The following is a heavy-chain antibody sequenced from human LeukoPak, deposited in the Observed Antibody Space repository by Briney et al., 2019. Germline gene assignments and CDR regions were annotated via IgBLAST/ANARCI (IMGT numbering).Heavy chain of an antibody. CDR2: MNPNSGNT. D-gene: IGHD3-10*01. CDR3: ARGSECITMVRGVSSHDY. J-gene: IGHJ4*02. CDR1: GYTFTSYD. Sequence: ASVKVSCEASGYTFTSYDITWVRQATGQGLEWMGWMNPNSGNTGYAQKFQGRVTMTRNTSISTAYMELSSLRSEDTAVYYCARGSECITMVRGVSSHDYWGQGTLVTVSS. V-gene: IGHV1-8*01.